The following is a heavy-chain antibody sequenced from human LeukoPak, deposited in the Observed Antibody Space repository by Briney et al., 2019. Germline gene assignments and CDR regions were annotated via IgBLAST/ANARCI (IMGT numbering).Heavy chain of an antibody. CDR3: ARGGMVELRGYYYYYGMDV. CDR2: IYSGGST. D-gene: IGHD1-7*01. J-gene: IGHJ6*02. CDR1: GFTVSSNY. V-gene: IGHV3-53*01. Sequence: GGSLRLSYAASGFTVSSNYMSWVRQAPGKGLEWVSVIYSGGSTYYADSVKGRFTISRDNSKNTLYLQMNSLRAEDTAVYYCARGGMVELRGYYYYYGMDVWGQGPTVTVPS.